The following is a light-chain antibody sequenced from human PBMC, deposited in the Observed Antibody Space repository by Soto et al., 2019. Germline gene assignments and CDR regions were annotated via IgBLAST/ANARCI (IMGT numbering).Light chain of an antibody. CDR3: CSYAGSSSYV. Sequence: QSALTQPASVSGSPGQSITISCPGTSSDVGSYNLVSWYQQLPGKAPKLMIYEVSKRPSGVSNRFSGSKSGNTASLTISGLQAEDEADYYCCSYAGSSSYVFGTGTKVTVL. CDR2: EVS. CDR1: SSDVGSYNL. J-gene: IGLJ1*01. V-gene: IGLV2-23*02.